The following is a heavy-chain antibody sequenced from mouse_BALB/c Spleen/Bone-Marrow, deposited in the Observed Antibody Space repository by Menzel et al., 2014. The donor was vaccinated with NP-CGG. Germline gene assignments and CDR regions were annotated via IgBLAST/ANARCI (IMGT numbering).Heavy chain of an antibody. CDR1: GFTFSSYA. D-gene: IGHD2-2*01. CDR2: ISSGGSYT. J-gene: IGHJ2*01. Sequence: EVKVEESGGGLVKPGGSLKLSCAASGFTFSSYAMSWVRQTPEKRLEWVATISSGGSYTYYPDSVKGRFTTSRDNAKNTLYLQMSSLRSEDTAMYYCARHGVTRLLDYWGQGTTLTVSS. V-gene: IGHV5-9-3*01. CDR3: ARHGVTRLLDY.